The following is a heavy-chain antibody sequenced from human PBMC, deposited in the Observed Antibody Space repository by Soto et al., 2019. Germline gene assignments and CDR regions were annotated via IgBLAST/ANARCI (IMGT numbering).Heavy chain of an antibody. V-gene: IGHV1-2*02. J-gene: IGHJ6*02. CDR2: INPYTGGT. CDR1: GYTFTGYY. D-gene: IGHD2-21*02. CDR3: ATQFHHCGGDCYRGPYFGMDV. Sequence: ASVKVSCKASGYTFTGYYVLWVRQAPGQGPECMGWINPYTGGTNYAQKFQGRVTMTRDTSISTAYMELIKLISDDTAVYYCATQFHHCGGDCYRGPYFGMDVWGQGTTVTVSS.